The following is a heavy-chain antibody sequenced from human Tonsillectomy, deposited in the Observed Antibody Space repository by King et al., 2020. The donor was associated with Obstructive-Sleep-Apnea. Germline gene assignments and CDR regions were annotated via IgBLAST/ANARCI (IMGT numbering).Heavy chain of an antibody. D-gene: IGHD6-13*01. V-gene: IGHV4-39*07. J-gene: IGHJ4*02. CDR1: GGSISSGGHY. CDR3: TAAPNVHYFDN. Sequence: QLQESGPGLVKSSETLSLTCIVSGGSISSGGHYWGWIRQIPGRGLEWIGSIYYSGSTYHNPSLKSRVTISVDTSKNQFSLKLSSVTAADTAVYYCTAAPNVHYFDNWSQGTLVTVSS. CDR2: IYYSGST.